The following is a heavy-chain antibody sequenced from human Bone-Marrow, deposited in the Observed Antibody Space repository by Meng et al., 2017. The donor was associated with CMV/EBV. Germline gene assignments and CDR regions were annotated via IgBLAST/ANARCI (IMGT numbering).Heavy chain of an antibody. J-gene: IGHJ4*02. CDR2: IYPGDSDT. CDR1: GYSFTSYW. V-gene: IGHV5-51*01. CDR3: ARQSDDFWSGYYLSLRHFDY. D-gene: IGHD3-3*01. Sequence: GGSLRLSCKGSGYSFTSYWIGWVRQMPGKGLEWMGIIYPGDSDTRYSPSFQGQVTISADKSISTAYLQWSSLKASDTAMYYCARQSDDFWSGYYLSLRHFDYWGQGTLVTVSS.